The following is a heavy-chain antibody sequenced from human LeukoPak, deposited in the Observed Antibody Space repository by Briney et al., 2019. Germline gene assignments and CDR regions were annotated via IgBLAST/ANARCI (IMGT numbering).Heavy chain of an antibody. CDR1: RFSLRSYG. CDR2: ISYDGSNK. D-gene: IGHD2-21*02. V-gene: IGHV3-30*18. Sequence: GGSLRDSCAASRFSLRSYGMNWVRQAPGKGLEWVAVISYDGSNKYYADSMKGRFTISRDNSKNTLYLQMNSLRAEDTAVYYCAKVRWGGVVTASAFDYWAQRTLVTVSS. J-gene: IGHJ4*02. CDR3: AKVRWGGVVTASAFDY.